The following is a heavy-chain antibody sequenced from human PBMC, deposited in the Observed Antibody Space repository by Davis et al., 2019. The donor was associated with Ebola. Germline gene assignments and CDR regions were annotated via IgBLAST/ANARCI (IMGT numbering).Heavy chain of an antibody. J-gene: IGHJ6*02. CDR3: AKAMVQGANYYYYGMDV. V-gene: IGHV3-23*01. Sequence: GESLKISCAASGFTFSSYAMSWVRQAPGKGLEWVSAISGSGGSTYYADSVKGRFTISRDNSKNTLYLQMNSLRAEDTAVYYCAKAMVQGANYYYYGMDVWGQGTTVTVSS. D-gene: IGHD3-10*01. CDR2: ISGSGGST. CDR1: GFTFSSYA.